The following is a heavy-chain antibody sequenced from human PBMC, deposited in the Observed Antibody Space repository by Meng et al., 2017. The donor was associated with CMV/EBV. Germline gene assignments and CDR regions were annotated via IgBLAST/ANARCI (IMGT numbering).Heavy chain of an antibody. CDR2: IYYSVHT. CDR3: ASTGDSVNWFDP. V-gene: IGHV4-30-4*08. J-gene: IGHJ5*02. CDR1: GGSISSGDYY. Sequence: CTVSGGSISSGDYYWSWIRQPPGKGLEWIGYIYYSVHTYYNPSLKSRVSISVDTSKNQFSLKVSSVTAADTAVYYCASTGDSVNWFDPWGQGTLVTVSS. D-gene: IGHD7-27*01.